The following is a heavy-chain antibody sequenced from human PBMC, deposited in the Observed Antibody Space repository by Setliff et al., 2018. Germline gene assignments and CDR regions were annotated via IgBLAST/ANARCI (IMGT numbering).Heavy chain of an antibody. CDR1: GESSSGYY. CDR3: ARHATYYYGSGNLPFDH. CDR2: IMDGRDT. D-gene: IGHD3-10*01. Sequence: SETLSLTCAIYGESSSGYYWSWIRQSPGKTLEGIGEIMDGRDTVYNPSLNSRVTISFDTSRNQFSLELSSVTAADTAVYYCARHATYYYGSGNLPFDHWAQGSLVTVSS. V-gene: IGHV4-34*12. J-gene: IGHJ4*02.